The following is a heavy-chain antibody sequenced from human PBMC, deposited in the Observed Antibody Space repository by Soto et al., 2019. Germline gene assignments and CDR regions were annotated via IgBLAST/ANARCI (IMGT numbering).Heavy chain of an antibody. D-gene: IGHD4-17*01. Sequence: SETLSLTCTVSGGSISSSSYYWGWIRQPPGKGLEWIGSIYYSGSTYYNPSLKSRVTISVDTSKNQFSLKLSSVTAADTAVYYCARSGRVRTTGLDYWGQGTLVTVSS. CDR1: GGSISSSSYY. CDR3: ARSGRVRTTGLDY. J-gene: IGHJ4*02. CDR2: IYYSGST. V-gene: IGHV4-39*01.